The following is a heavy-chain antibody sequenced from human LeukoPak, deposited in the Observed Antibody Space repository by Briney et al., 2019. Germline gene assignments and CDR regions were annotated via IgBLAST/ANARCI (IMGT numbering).Heavy chain of an antibody. J-gene: IGHJ5*02. CDR2: IYYSGST. CDR1: GGSISSYY. D-gene: IGHD3-9*01. CDR3: ARDGVRYPENHNWFDP. V-gene: IGHV4-59*01. Sequence: SETLSLTCTVSGGSISSYYWSWIRQPPGKGLEWIGYIYYSGSTNYNPSLKSRVTISVDTSKNQFSLRLSSVTAADTAVYYCARDGVRYPENHNWFDPWGQGTLVTVSS.